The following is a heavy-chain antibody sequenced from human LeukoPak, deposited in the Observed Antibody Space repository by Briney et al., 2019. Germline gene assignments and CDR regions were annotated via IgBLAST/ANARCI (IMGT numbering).Heavy chain of an antibody. J-gene: IGHJ4*02. V-gene: IGHV4-59*01. D-gene: IGHD2-15*01. CDR3: ATARIKLPSSPFDY. CDR2: IYYSGST. CDR1: GGSISTYY. Sequence: PSETLSLTCTVSGGSISTYYWSWIRQPPGKGLEWIGYIYYSGSTSYNPSLKSRVTMSVDTSENQVSLKLTSVTAADTAVYYCATARIKLPSSPFDYWGQGALVTASS.